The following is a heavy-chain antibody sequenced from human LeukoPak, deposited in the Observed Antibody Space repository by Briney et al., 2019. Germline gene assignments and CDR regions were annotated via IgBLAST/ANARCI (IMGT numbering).Heavy chain of an antibody. D-gene: IGHD3-10*01. J-gene: IGHJ4*02. CDR2: IGNDGSET. CDR1: GFSFSSYW. Sequence: GGSLRLSCAASGFSFSSYWLDWVRQAPGKGLVWVSRIGNDGSETKYADSVKGRFTISRDNAKNTLYLQMNSLRAEDTAVYYCARVGGINYFGYWGQGTLVTVSS. V-gene: IGHV3-74*03. CDR3: ARVGGINYFGY.